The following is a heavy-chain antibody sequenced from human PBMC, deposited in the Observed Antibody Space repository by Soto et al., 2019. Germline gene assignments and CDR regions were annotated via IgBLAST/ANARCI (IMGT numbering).Heavy chain of an antibody. CDR3: GREDYCSTSCYTNWFDP. J-gene: IGHJ5*02. V-gene: IGHV1-3*01. CDR2: INAGNGNT. CDR1: GYTFTSYA. Sequence: QVPLVQSGAEVKKPGASVKVSCKASGYTFTSYAMHWVRQAPGQRLEWMGWINAGNGNTKYSQKFQGRVNITKDTSASTAYMEMSSLSSEETAVYYWGREDYCSTSCYTNWFDPWGQGSLVTVSS. D-gene: IGHD2-2*02.